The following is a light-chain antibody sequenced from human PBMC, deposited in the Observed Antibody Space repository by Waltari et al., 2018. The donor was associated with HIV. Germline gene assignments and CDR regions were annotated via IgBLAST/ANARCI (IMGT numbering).Light chain of an antibody. CDR3: AAWEDSLDGPWV. CDR2: ISD. CDR1: NSNIGSYT. J-gene: IGLJ3*02. V-gene: IGLV1-44*01. Sequence: QSVMTQPPSASGAPGQRVTISCSGSNSNIGSYTVNWYQQLPGRAPTLLIYISDHRPSGVPDRFSGSTSGTSSSLAISGVQPEDEADYYCAAWEDSLDGPWVFGGGTKLTVL.